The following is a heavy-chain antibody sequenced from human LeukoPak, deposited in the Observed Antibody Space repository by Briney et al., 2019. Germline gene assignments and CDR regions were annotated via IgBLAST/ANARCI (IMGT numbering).Heavy chain of an antibody. D-gene: IGHD1-26*01. CDR2: ISYDGSNK. CDR3: AGDGSGSYHFDY. CDR1: GFTFSSYA. Sequence: GGSLRLSSAASGFTFSSYAMHWVRQAPGKGLEWVAVISYDGSNKYYADSVKGRFTISRDNSKNTLYLQMNSLRAEDTAVYYCAGDGSGSYHFDYWGQGTLVTVSS. J-gene: IGHJ4*02. V-gene: IGHV3-30-3*01.